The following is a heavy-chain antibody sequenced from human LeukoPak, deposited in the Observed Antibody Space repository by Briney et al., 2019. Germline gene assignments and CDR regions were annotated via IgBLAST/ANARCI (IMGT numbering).Heavy chain of an antibody. Sequence: GGSLRLSCATSRFTFTGYGMHWDRQAPGKGLEWVAFIRFDGSNKYYADSVEGRFTISRDNSKNTLYLQLNSLRPEDTAVYYCAKDRAWEVRGFGDYDYW. CDR2: IRFDGSNK. D-gene: IGHD3-10*01. V-gene: IGHV3-30*02. CDR3: AKDRAWEVRGFGDYDY. CDR1: RFTFTGYG. J-gene: IGHJ4*01.